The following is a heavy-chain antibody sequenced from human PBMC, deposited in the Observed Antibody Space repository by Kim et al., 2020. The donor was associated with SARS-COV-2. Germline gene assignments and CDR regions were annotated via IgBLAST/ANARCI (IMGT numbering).Heavy chain of an antibody. CDR2: IYPGDSDT. V-gene: IGHV5-51*01. CDR1: GYSFTSYW. D-gene: IGHD1-26*01. J-gene: IGHJ5*02. Sequence: GESLKISCKGSGYSFTSYWIGWVRQMPGKGLEWMGIIYPGDSDTRYSPSFQGQVIISADKSISTAYLQWSSLKASDTAMYYCARPHHSGSYFGWFDPWGQGTRVTVSS. CDR3: ARPHHSGSYFGWFDP.